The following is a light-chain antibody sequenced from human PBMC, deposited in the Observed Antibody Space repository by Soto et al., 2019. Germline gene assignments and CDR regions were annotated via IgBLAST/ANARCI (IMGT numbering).Light chain of an antibody. CDR2: WAS. CDR1: QSVLYSSNNKNY. Sequence: DIVMTQSPDSLAVSLGERATINCKSSQSVLYSSNNKNYLAWYQQKPGQPPKLLIYWASTRESGVPDRFSGSGSGRDLTLTISSLQAADVAVYYCQQYYSPSYTFGQGTKVDI. V-gene: IGKV4-1*01. CDR3: QQYYSPSYT. J-gene: IGKJ2*01.